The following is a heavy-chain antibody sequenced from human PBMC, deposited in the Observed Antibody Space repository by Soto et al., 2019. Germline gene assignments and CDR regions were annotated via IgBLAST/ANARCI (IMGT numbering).Heavy chain of an antibody. CDR1: GGSFSGYY. CDR3: ARGDYYDSSGYYRNLDY. D-gene: IGHD3-22*01. V-gene: IGHV4-34*01. CDR2: INHSGST. Sequence: SETLSLTCAVYGGSFSGYYWSWTRQPPGKGLEWIGEINHSGSTNYNPSLKSRVTISVDTPKNQFSLKLSSVTAADTAVYYCARGDYYDSSGYYRNLDYWGQGTLVTVSS. J-gene: IGHJ4*02.